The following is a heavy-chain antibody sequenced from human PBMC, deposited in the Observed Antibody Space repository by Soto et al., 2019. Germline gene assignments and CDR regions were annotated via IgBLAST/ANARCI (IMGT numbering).Heavy chain of an antibody. D-gene: IGHD3-16*02. Sequence: QVQVVQSGVEVRRPGSSVKVSCKASGDTFKNCVISWVRQAPGQGLEWMGGIIPLFGTTDFAQRLQGRLTIPTDESTTTAYMELIRMRSGDTATYSCPAELGFGKLSVVWGQGTTVIGAS. V-gene: IGHV1-69*01. CDR1: GDTFKNCV. CDR2: IIPLFGTT. CDR3: PAELGFGKLSVV. J-gene: IGHJ6*02.